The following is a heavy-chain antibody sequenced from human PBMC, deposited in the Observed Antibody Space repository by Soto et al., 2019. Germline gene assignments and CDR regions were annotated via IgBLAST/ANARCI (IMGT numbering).Heavy chain of an antibody. V-gene: IGHV3-30-3*01. D-gene: IGHD5-18*01. CDR2: ISYDGSNK. CDR3: ARDLDSYGHTYSVGMDV. J-gene: IGHJ6*02. Sequence: QVQLVESGGGVVQPGRSLRLSCAASGFTFSSYAMHWVRQAPGKGLEWVAVISYDGSNKYYADSVKGRFTISRDNSKNTLYLQMNSLRAEDTAVYYCARDLDSYGHTYSVGMDVWGQGTTVTVSS. CDR1: GFTFSSYA.